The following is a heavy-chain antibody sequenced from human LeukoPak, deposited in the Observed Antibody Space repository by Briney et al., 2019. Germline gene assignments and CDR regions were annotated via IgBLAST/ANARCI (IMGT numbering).Heavy chain of an antibody. CDR3: ARDLITGTRNWFDP. Sequence: ASVKVSCKASGYTFTSYGISWVRQAPGQGLEWMGWISAYNGNTNYAQKLQGRVTVTTDTSTSTAYMELRSRRSDDTAVYYCARDLITGTRNWFDPWGQGTLVTVSS. D-gene: IGHD1-20*01. CDR1: GYTFTSYG. J-gene: IGHJ5*02. V-gene: IGHV1-18*01. CDR2: ISAYNGNT.